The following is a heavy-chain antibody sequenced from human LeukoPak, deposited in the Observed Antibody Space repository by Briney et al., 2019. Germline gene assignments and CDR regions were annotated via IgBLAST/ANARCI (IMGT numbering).Heavy chain of an antibody. CDR3: AGDSCRGGCCLDY. D-gene: IGHD2-15*01. CDR1: GGTFSSYA. J-gene: IGHJ4*02. Sequence: SVKVSCKASGGTFSSYAISWVRQAPGQGLEWMGGIIPIFGAANYAQKFQGRVTITADESASTAYMELSSLRSEDTAVYYWAGDSCRGGCCLDYLGQGTLGTGSS. V-gene: IGHV1-69*01. CDR2: IIPIFGAA.